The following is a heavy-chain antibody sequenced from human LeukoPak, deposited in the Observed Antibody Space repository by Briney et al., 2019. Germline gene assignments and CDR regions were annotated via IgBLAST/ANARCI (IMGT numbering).Heavy chain of an antibody. CDR2: IKQGGSEK. CDR1: GFTFSSYW. J-gene: IGHJ4*02. Sequence: GGSLRLSCAASGFTFSSYWMSWVRQAPGKGLEWVANIKQGGSEKYYVDSVKGRFIISRDNAKNSLYLQMNSLRAEDTAVYYCASLYSSGYCDYWGQGTLVTVSS. D-gene: IGHD3-22*01. V-gene: IGHV3-7*01. CDR3: ASLYSSGYCDY.